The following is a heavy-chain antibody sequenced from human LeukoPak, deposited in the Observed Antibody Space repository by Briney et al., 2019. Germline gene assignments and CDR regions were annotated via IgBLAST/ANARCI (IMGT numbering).Heavy chain of an antibody. V-gene: IGHV4-31*03. D-gene: IGHD3-22*01. CDR2: IYYSGST. CDR3: ASHYYDSSGYYLNPDY. J-gene: IGHJ4*02. CDR1: GGSISSGGYY. Sequence: SQTLSLTCTVSGGSISSGGYYWSLIRQHPGNGLEWIGYIYYSGSTYYNPSLKSRVTISVDTSKNQFSLKLSSVTAADTAVYYCASHYYDSSGYYLNPDYWCQGTLVTVSS.